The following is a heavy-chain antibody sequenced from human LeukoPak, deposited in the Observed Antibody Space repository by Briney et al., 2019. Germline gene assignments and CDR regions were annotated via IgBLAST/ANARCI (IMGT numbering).Heavy chain of an antibody. D-gene: IGHD4-11*01. Sequence: PSETLSLTCTVSGGSISSSSYYWGWIRQPPGKGLEWIESIYYSGSTYYNPSLKSRVTISVDTSKNQFSLKLSSVTAADTAVYYCASTGTTVSYYFDYWGQGTLVTVSS. CDR3: ASTGTTVSYYFDY. CDR1: GGSISSSSYY. CDR2: IYYSGST. J-gene: IGHJ4*02. V-gene: IGHV4-39*01.